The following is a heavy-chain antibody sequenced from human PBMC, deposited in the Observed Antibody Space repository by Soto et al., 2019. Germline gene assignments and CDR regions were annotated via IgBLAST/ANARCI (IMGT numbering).Heavy chain of an antibody. V-gene: IGHV4-59*01. D-gene: IGHD6-6*01. CDR3: ARVGGLAARTFDY. J-gene: IGHJ4*02. CDR1: GGSISDFY. CDR2: IYYSGST. Sequence: PSETLSLTCTVSGGSISDFYWSWIRQPPGKGLEWIGYIYYSGSTNYNPSLKSRVTISVDTSKNQFSLSLRSMSPADTAVYYCARVGGLAARTFDYWGPGTLVTVSS.